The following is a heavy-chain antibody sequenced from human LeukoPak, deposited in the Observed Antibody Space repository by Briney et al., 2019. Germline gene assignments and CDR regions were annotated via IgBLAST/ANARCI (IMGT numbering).Heavy chain of an antibody. CDR3: ARKKRTTYYYGSGSYYNGHHDAFDI. Sequence: SETLSLTCAVYGGSFSGYYWSWIRQPPGKGLEWIGEINHSGSTNYNPSLKSRVTISVDTSKNQFSLKLSSVTAADTAVYYCARKKRTTYYYGSGSYYNGHHDAFDIWGQGTMVTVSS. J-gene: IGHJ3*02. V-gene: IGHV4-34*01. D-gene: IGHD3-10*01. CDR2: INHSGST. CDR1: GGSFSGYY.